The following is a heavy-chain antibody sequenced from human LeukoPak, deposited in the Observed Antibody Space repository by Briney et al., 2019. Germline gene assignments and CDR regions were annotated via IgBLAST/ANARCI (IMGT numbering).Heavy chain of an antibody. J-gene: IGHJ4*02. CDR1: GFTFSNFA. Sequence: GGSLRLSCAASGFTFSNFALSWVRQAPGKGLEWVSAISGRGRGGSTNYADSVKGRFTISRDNSKNTLYLQMNSLKTEDTAIYYCMSDLDNWGQGTLVTVSS. CDR3: MSDLDN. V-gene: IGHV3-23*01. CDR2: ISGRGRGGST.